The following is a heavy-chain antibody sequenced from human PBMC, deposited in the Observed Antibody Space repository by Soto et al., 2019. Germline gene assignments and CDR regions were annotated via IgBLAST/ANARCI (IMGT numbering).Heavy chain of an antibody. Sequence: PSETLSLTCTVSGGSISSGGYYWSWIRQHPGKGLEWIGYVYYSGTTYYNPSLKSRVTMSVDLSKNQFSLKLTSVTAADTAVYYCVTNRGYDFYYFDSWGQGTLVTVSS. CDR2: VYYSGTT. J-gene: IGHJ4*02. CDR3: VTNRGYDFYYFDS. D-gene: IGHD5-12*01. CDR1: GGSISSGGYY. V-gene: IGHV4-31*03.